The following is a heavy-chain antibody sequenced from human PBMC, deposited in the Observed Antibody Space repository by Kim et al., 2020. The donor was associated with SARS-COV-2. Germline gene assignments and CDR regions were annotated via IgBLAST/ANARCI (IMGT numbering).Heavy chain of an antibody. CDR3: ARGNYYESVSLSDYYNGMDV. Sequence: GGSLRLSCAASGLSFDIAAMNWVRQAPGKGLESVAVISFDGRNKEYADSVKGRFTISRDNPKSTLYLQMNSLRAEDTAVYYCARGNYYESVSLSDYYNGMDVWGQGTTVTVSS. CDR2: ISFDGRNK. J-gene: IGHJ6*02. CDR1: GLSFDIAA. D-gene: IGHD3-10*01. V-gene: IGHV3-30-3*01.